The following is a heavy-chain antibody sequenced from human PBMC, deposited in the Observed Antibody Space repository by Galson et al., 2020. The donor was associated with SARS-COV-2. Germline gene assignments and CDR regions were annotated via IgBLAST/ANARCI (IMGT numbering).Heavy chain of an antibody. D-gene: IGHD6-13*01. Sequence: TGGSLRLSCAASGFTFSSYGMHWVRQAPGKGLEWVAVIWYDGSNKYYADSVKGRFTISRDNSKNTLYLQMNSLRAEDTAVYYCARDRSTYPGIAAARGMDVWGQGTTVTVSS. CDR2: IWYDGSNK. CDR3: ARDRSTYPGIAAARGMDV. CDR1: GFTFSSYG. V-gene: IGHV3-33*01. J-gene: IGHJ6*02.